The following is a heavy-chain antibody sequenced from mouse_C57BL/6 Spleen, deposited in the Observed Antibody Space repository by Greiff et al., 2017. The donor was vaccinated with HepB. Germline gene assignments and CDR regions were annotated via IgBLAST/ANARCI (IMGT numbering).Heavy chain of an antibody. CDR1: GYSFTGYY. CDR3: AVYDGYPYYYAMDY. J-gene: IGHJ4*01. CDR2: INPSTGGT. V-gene: IGHV1-42*01. D-gene: IGHD2-3*01. Sequence: EVQLQQSGPELVKPGASVKISCKASGYSFTGYYMNWVKQSPEKSLEWIGEINPSTGGTTYNQKFKAKATLTVDKSSSTAYMQLKSLTSEDSAVYYCAVYDGYPYYYAMDYWGQGTSVTVSS.